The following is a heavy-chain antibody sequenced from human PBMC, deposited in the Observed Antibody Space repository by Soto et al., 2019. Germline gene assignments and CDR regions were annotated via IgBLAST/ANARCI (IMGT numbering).Heavy chain of an antibody. CDR2: ISYDGSNK. V-gene: IGHV3-30*18. D-gene: IGHD1-26*01. CDR1: GFTFSSYG. J-gene: IGHJ4*02. Sequence: GGSLRLSCAASGFTFSSYGMFWVRQAPGRGLEWVAFISYDGSNKCSDSVKGRFTISRDNSKNTLYLQMNSLRAEDTAVYYCAKGSYSGRYSDFDYWGQGTLVTVSS. CDR3: AKGSYSGRYSDFDY.